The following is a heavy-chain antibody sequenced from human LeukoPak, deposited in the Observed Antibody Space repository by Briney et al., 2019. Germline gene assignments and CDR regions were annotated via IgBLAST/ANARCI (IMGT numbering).Heavy chain of an antibody. CDR2: ISYDGSNK. Sequence: GRSLRLSCAASGFTFSSYGMHWVRQAPGKGLEWVAVISYDGSNKYYADSVKGRFTISRDNSKNTLYLQMNSLRAEDTAVYYCAKGIQGDRGYYDSSGYLDYWGQGTLVTVSS. V-gene: IGHV3-30*18. D-gene: IGHD3-22*01. CDR3: AKGIQGDRGYYDSSGYLDY. J-gene: IGHJ4*02. CDR1: GFTFSSYG.